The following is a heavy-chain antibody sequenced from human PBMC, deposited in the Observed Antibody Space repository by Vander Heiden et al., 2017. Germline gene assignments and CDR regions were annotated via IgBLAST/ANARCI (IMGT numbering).Heavy chain of an antibody. CDR2: ISCDGSNK. D-gene: IGHD3-10*01. Sequence: QVQLVESGGGVVQPGRSLRLSCAASGFTFSSYGMHWVRQAPGKGLEWVAVISCDGSNKYYADSVKGRFTISRDNSKNTLYLQMNSLRAEDTAVYYCATMVRGVITPFDIWGQGTMVTVSS. V-gene: IGHV3-30*03. CDR1: GFTFSSYG. J-gene: IGHJ3*02. CDR3: ATMVRGVITPFDI.